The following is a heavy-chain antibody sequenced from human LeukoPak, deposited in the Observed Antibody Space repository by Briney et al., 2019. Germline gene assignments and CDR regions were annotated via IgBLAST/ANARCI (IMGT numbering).Heavy chain of an antibody. CDR1: GFTFGTYG. CDR2: IKQDGSEK. D-gene: IGHD3-10*02. J-gene: IGHJ6*01. CDR3: VELGITMVGCV. Sequence: PGGTLRLSCAASGFTFGTYGMSWVRQAPGKGLEWVANIKQDGSEKYYVDSVKGRFTISRDNAKNTLYMQMNSLRAEDTAVYYCVELGITMVGCVWGKGTTVTISS. V-gene: IGHV3-7*01.